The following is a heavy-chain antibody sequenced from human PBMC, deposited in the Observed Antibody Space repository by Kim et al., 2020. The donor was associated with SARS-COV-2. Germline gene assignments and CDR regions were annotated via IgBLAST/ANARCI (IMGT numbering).Heavy chain of an antibody. J-gene: IGHJ4*02. CDR2: ISGSGGST. D-gene: IGHD3-9*01. Sequence: GGSLRLSCAASGFTFSSYAMSWVRQAPGKGLEWVSAISGSGGSTYYADSVKGRFTISRDNSKNTLYLQMNSLRAEDTAVYYCAKDGADILTGYYSVGNYFDYWGQGTLVTVSS. CDR1: GFTFSSYA. CDR3: AKDGADILTGYYSVGNYFDY. V-gene: IGHV3-23*01.